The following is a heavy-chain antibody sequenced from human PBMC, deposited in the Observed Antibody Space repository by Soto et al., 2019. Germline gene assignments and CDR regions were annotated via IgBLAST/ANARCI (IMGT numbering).Heavy chain of an antibody. Sequence: GGSLRLSCAASGFTFSSYWMHWVRQAPGKGLEWVSLINTNGDTYYADSVKGRFTMSRDNSKNTLFLQMNSLRAEDTAVYYCAKTMIIGARGVWGQGTTVTVSS. V-gene: IGHV3-66*01. CDR2: INTNGDT. CDR3: AKTMIIGARGV. CDR1: GFTFSSYW. J-gene: IGHJ6*02. D-gene: IGHD3-22*01.